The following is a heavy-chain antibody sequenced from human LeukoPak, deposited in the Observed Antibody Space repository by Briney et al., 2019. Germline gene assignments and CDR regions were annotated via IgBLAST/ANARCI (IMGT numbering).Heavy chain of an antibody. J-gene: IGHJ4*02. CDR3: ARDLRDGYNFEFGY. CDR2: ISYDGSNK. D-gene: IGHD5-24*01. Sequence: TGGSLRLSCAASGFTFSSYAMHWVRQAPGKGLEWVAVISYDGSNKYYADSVKGRLTISRDNSKNTLYLQMNSLRAEDTAVYYCARDLRDGYNFEFGYWGQGTLVTVSS. V-gene: IGHV3-30-3*01. CDR1: GFTFSSYA.